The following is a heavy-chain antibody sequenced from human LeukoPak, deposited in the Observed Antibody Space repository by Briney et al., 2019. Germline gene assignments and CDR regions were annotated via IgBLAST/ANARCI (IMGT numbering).Heavy chain of an antibody. D-gene: IGHD6-13*01. V-gene: IGHV1-2*02. CDR1: GYTFTGYY. CDR2: INPNSGDT. CDR3: ARVAQYDSSWYGVRTTHWYFDL. J-gene: IGHJ2*01. Sequence: ASVKVSCKASGYTFTGYYIHWVRQAPGQGLDWMGWINPNSGDTGSARRFQGRVTMTMDTSSSTAYMELSTLTSDDTAVYYCARVAQYDSSWYGVRTTHWYFDLWGRGTLVTVSS.